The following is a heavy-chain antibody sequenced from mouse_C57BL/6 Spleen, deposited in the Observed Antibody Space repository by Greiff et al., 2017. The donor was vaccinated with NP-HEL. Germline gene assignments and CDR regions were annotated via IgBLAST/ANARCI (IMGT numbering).Heavy chain of an antibody. CDR3: AREGSDGYYPYYFDY. Sequence: QVQLKQSGAELAKPGASVKLSCKASGYTFTSYWMHWVKQRPGQGLEWIGYINPSSGYTKYNQKFKDKATLTAEKSSSTAYMQLSSRTYEDSAVYYCAREGSDGYYPYYFDYWGQGTTLTVSS. CDR1: GYTFTSYW. CDR2: INPSSGYT. D-gene: IGHD2-3*01. J-gene: IGHJ2*01. V-gene: IGHV1-7*01.